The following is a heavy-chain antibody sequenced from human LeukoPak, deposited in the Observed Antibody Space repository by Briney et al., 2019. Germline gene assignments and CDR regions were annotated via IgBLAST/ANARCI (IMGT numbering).Heavy chain of an antibody. V-gene: IGHV1-18*01. CDR1: GYTFTSYG. CDR3: ARSLYYYDSSGYSKKNNWFDP. J-gene: IGHJ5*02. CDR2: ISAYNGNT. Sequence: SVKVSCKASGYTFTSYGINWVRQAPGQGLEWMGCISAYNGNTNYAQKLQGRVTMTTDKSTSSAYMERRSLRSDDTAVYYCARSLYYYDSSGYSKKNNWFDPWGQGTLVTVSS. D-gene: IGHD3-22*01.